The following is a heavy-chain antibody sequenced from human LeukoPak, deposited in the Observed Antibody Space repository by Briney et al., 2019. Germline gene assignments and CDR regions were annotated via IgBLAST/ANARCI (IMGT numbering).Heavy chain of an antibody. J-gene: IGHJ3*02. D-gene: IGHD6-19*01. CDR1: GFTFSSYN. Sequence: GGSLRLSCSASGFTFSSYNMNWVRQAPGKGLEWVSFISSSSSIIYYADSVKGRFTISRDNAKNSLYLQMNSLRAEDTAVYYCAREAVAGTPGAFDIWGQGTMVTVSS. CDR2: ISSSSSII. CDR3: AREAVAGTPGAFDI. V-gene: IGHV3-48*01.